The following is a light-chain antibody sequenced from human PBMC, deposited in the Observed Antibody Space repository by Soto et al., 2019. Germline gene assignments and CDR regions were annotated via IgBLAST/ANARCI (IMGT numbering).Light chain of an antibody. Sequence: EIVMTQSPATLSVSPGERVTLSCRASQTINNNVAWYQLKDGQVPRLLIYGASTRAADVPARFSGGGSGTEFTLTISSLQSEDFAEYHCQQYNNWPQTFGQGTKVDTK. J-gene: IGKJ1*01. CDR1: QTINNN. V-gene: IGKV3-15*01. CDR3: QQYNNWPQT. CDR2: GAS.